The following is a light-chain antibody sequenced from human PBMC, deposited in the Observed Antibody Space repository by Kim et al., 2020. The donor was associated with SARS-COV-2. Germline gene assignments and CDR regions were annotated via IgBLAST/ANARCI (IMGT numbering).Light chain of an antibody. CDR2: QDI. Sequence: SYELTQPPSVSVSPGQTASITCSGDELGDKYVFWYQQKPGQSPVLVIYQDIKRPSGIPERFSASNSGNTATLTISGTQATDEADYYCQAWDSGTAVVFVG. CDR1: ELGDKY. CDR3: QAWDSGTAVV. J-gene: IGLJ2*01. V-gene: IGLV3-1*01.